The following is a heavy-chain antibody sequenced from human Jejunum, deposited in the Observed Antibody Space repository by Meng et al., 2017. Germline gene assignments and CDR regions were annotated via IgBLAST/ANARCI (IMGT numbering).Heavy chain of an antibody. V-gene: IGHV4-4*02. CDR1: GGSIESNNW. CDR2: VYHSGST. J-gene: IGHJ2*01. CDR3: ARADYVRYFDL. Sequence: QGQRHEPGPGLVKPSETLPLTCAVSGGSIESNNWWTWIRQPPGQGLEWIGEVYHSGSTHYNPSLQSRVTISIDNSKNRFSLSLNSVTAADTAIYYCARADYVRYFDLWGRGTLVTVSS. D-gene: IGHD3-10*02.